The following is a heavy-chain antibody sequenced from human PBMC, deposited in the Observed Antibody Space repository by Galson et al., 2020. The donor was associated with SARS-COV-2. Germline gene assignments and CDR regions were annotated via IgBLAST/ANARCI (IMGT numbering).Heavy chain of an antibody. D-gene: IGHD5-18*01. Sequence: KMSGPTLVKPTQTLTLTCTLSGFSLSTTTMAVGWIRQPPGKALEWLALIYWDDDKRYSPSLKSRLTITKDTSKNQVVLTMTSMDPVDTATYYCAGYRLTYFDYWGQGTLVTVSS. CDR3: AGYRLTYFDY. J-gene: IGHJ4*02. CDR2: IYWDDDK. V-gene: IGHV2-5*02. CDR1: GFSLSTTTMA.